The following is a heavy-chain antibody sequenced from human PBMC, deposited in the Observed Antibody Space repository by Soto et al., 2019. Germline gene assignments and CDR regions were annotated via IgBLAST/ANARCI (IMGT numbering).Heavy chain of an antibody. CDR1: GYTFTGYY. Sequence: GASVKVSCKASGYTFTGYYMHWVRQAPGQGLEWMGWINPNSGGTNYAQKFQGWVTMTRDTSISTAYMELSRLRSDDTAVYYCARGQEAAARAVDYWGQGTLVTVSS. J-gene: IGHJ4*02. V-gene: IGHV1-2*04. CDR2: INPNSGGT. D-gene: IGHD6-13*01. CDR3: ARGQEAAARAVDY.